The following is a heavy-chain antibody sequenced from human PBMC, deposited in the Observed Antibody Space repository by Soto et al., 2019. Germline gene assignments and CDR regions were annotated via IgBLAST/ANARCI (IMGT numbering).Heavy chain of an antibody. CDR3: ARGDVYNWNYAPYVRAFDI. CDR1: GGTFSSYA. CDR2: IIPIFGTA. Sequence: ASVKVSCKASGGTFSSYAISWVRQAPGQGLEWMGGIIPIFGTANYAQKFQGRVTITADESTSTAYMELSSLRSEDTAVYYCARGDVYNWNYAPYVRAFDIWGQGTMVTVSS. J-gene: IGHJ3*02. D-gene: IGHD1-7*01. V-gene: IGHV1-69*13.